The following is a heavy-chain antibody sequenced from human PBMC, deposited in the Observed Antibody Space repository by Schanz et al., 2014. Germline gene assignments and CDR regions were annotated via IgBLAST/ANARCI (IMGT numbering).Heavy chain of an antibody. J-gene: IGHJ4*02. CDR1: GLTFSNYW. V-gene: IGHV3-30*18. CDR3: VKGGTNTLDS. Sequence: QLQLVESGGGLVKPGGSLRLSCADSGLTFSNYWMSWVRQAPGKGLEWVALISHDGSNKNSADSVKGRFTISRDNSKNTLYLQMNSLRGDDTAIYYCVKGGTNTLDSWGQGTLVTVSS. CDR2: ISHDGSNK.